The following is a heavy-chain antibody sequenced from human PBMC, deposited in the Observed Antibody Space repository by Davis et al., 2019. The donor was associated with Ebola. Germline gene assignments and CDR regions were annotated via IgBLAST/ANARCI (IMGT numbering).Heavy chain of an antibody. D-gene: IGHD6-19*01. Sequence: SETLSLTCTVSGGSISSYYWSWIRQPPGNGLEWIGYIYYSGSTNYNPSLKSRVTISVDTSKNQFSLKLSSVTAADTAVYYCARHQGALYSSGWYVLGYWGQGTLVTVSS. J-gene: IGHJ4*02. V-gene: IGHV4-59*08. CDR3: ARHQGALYSSGWYVLGY. CDR2: IYYSGST. CDR1: GGSISSYY.